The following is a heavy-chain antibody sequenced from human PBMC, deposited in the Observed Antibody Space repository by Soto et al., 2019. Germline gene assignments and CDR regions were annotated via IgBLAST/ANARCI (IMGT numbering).Heavy chain of an antibody. D-gene: IGHD1-26*01. J-gene: IGHJ3*02. V-gene: IGHV3-15*07. Sequence: PGGSLRLSCAASGFTFSNAWMNWVRQAPGKGLEWVGRIKSKTDGGTTDYAAPVKGRFTISRDDSKNTLYLQMNSLKTEDTAVYYCTTDLVGATTLNAFDIWGQGTMVTVSS. CDR3: TTDLVGATTLNAFDI. CDR1: GFTFSNAW. CDR2: IKSKTDGGTT.